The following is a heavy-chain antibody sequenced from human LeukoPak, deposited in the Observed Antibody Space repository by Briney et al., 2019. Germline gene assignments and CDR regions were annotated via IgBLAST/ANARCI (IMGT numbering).Heavy chain of an antibody. D-gene: IGHD2-2*01. J-gene: IGHJ4*02. V-gene: IGHV3-9*01. Sequence: PGGSLRLSCAASGFTFDDYAMHWVRQAPGKGLEWVSGISWNSGSIGYADSVKGRFTISRDNAKNSLYLQMNSLRAEDTALYYCAKDRLPAANSFDYWGQGTLVTVSS. CDR2: ISWNSGSI. CDR3: AKDRLPAANSFDY. CDR1: GFTFDDYA.